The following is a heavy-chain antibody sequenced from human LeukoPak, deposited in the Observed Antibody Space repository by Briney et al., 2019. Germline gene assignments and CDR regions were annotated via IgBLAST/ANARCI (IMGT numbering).Heavy chain of an antibody. CDR3: AKVPAMVKFYYYYGMDV. CDR2: ISYDGSNK. D-gene: IGHD5-18*01. V-gene: IGHV3-30-3*01. CDR1: GFTFSSYA. J-gene: IGHJ6*02. Sequence: GRSLRLSCAASGFTFSSYAMHWVRQAPGKGLEWVAVISYDGSNKYYADSVKGRFTISRDNSKNTLYLQMNSLRAEDTAVYYCAKVPAMVKFYYYYGMDVWGQGTTVTVSS.